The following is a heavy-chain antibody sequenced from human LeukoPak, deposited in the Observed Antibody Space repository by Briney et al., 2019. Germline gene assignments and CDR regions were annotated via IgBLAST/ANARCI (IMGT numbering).Heavy chain of an antibody. CDR3: ARGRVVTGKVWFDP. D-gene: IGHD2-21*02. J-gene: IGHJ5*02. Sequence: SETLSLTCTVSGGSISSSSYYWGWIRQPPGKGLEWIGSIYYSGSTYYNPSLKSRVTISVDTSKNQFSLKLSSVTAADTAVYYCARGRVVTGKVWFDPWGQGTLVTVSS. V-gene: IGHV4-39*01. CDR1: GGSISSSSYY. CDR2: IYYSGST.